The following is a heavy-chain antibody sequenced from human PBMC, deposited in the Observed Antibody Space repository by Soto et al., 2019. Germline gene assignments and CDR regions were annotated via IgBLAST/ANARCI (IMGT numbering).Heavy chain of an antibody. D-gene: IGHD4-17*01. J-gene: IGHJ3*02. CDR1: GFTFSSYS. CDR3: ARDPRYGDYSDAFDI. V-gene: IGHV3-21*01. Sequence: GGSLRLSCAASGFTFSSYSMNWVRQAPGKGLEWVSSISSSSSYIYYADSVKGRFTISRDNAKNSLYLQMNSLRAEDTAVYYCARDPRYGDYSDAFDIWGQGTMVTVSS. CDR2: ISSSSSYI.